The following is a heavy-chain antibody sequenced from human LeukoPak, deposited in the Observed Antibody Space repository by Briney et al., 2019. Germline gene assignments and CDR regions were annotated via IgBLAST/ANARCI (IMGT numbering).Heavy chain of an antibody. CDR2: FNPEDGET. D-gene: IGHD4-17*01. CDR1: GYIFTELS. Sequence: ASVKVSCKVSGYIFTELSMHWVRQAPGKGLEWMGGFNPEDGETFYAQKFQGRVTMTEDTSTDTAYMELSSLSYEDTAVYYCATDAYGDYLNYWGQGTLVTVSS. V-gene: IGHV1-24*01. J-gene: IGHJ4*02. CDR3: ATDAYGDYLNY.